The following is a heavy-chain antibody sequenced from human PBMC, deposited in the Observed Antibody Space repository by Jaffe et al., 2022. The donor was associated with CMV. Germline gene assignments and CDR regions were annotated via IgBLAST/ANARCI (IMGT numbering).Heavy chain of an antibody. CDR3: TTDGSWVVVVAAFAGTDY. V-gene: IGHV3-15*01. Sequence: EVQLVESGGGLVKPGGSLRLSCAASGFTFSNAWMSWVRQAPGKGLEWVGRIKSKTDGGTTDYAAPVKGRFTISRDDSKNTLYLQMNSLKTEDTAVYYCTTDGSWVVVVAAFAGTDYWGQGTLVTVSS. D-gene: IGHD2-15*01. CDR2: IKSKTDGGTT. CDR1: GFTFSNAW. J-gene: IGHJ4*02.